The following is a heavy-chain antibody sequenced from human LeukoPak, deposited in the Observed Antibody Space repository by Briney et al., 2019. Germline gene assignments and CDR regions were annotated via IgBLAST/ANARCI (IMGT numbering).Heavy chain of an antibody. CDR1: VFSFSGYW. CDR2: IKKDDGSEK. D-gene: IGHD2-8*02. V-gene: IGHV3-7*03. Sequence: GGSLRLSCAASVFSFSGYWMRWVRQAPGKGLEWVANIKKDDGSEKYYADSVKGRFTISRDNAKNLLYLQMNSLRVEDTAVYYCVRDFVYSTGWGQGTLVTVSS. J-gene: IGHJ4*02. CDR3: VRDFVYSTG.